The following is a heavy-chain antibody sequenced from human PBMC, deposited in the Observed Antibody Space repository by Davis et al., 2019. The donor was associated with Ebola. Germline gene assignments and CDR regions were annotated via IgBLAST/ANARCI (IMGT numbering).Heavy chain of an antibody. CDR2: VRYDESNR. CDR1: GFTFNTFG. J-gene: IGHJ4*02. V-gene: IGHV3-30*02. CDR3: AKARVVVCDS. D-gene: IGHD3-22*01. Sequence: PGGSLRLSCAASGFTFNTFGMNWVRQAPGKGLEWVAFVRYDESNRYYADSVKGRFTISRDNSKNTLYLQMNNLRPEDTAVYYCAKARVVVCDSWGQGTLVTVSS.